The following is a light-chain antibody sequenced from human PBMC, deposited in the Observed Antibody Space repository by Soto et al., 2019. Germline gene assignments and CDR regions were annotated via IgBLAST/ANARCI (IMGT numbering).Light chain of an antibody. Sequence: IVMTQSPPTLSVSPGEEATLACRASQSLRSNLAWYQQKPGQAPRLLIYGASTRATGIPARFSASGSGTDFTLTISSLQSEDFAVYYCQQYDNWPWTFGQGTKVDIK. V-gene: IGKV3-15*01. J-gene: IGKJ1*01. CDR1: QSLRSN. CDR2: GAS. CDR3: QQYDNWPWT.